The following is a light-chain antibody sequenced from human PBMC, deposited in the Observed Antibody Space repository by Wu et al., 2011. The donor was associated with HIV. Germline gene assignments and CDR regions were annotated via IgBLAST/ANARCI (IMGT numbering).Light chain of an antibody. J-gene: IGKJ5*01. Sequence: EIVLTQSPGIVSLSPGERVTLSCRASQGLSNNDLAWYQTKTGQAPRLLIYGASNRATGIPDRISGSGSGTLFTLTISRLEYEDSAVYYCQQRINWPITFGRGTRLEIK. CDR1: QGLSNND. CDR3: QQRINWPIT. CDR2: GAS. V-gene: IGKV3D-20*02.